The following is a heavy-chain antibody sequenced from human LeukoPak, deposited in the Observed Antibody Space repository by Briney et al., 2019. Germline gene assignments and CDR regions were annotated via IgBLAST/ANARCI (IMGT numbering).Heavy chain of an antibody. CDR1: GGSISYYY. Sequence: SETLSLTCTVSGGSISYYYWSWIRQSAGKGLEWIGRVYTSGSTYYNPSLKSRVTISVDTSKNQFSLKLSSVTAADTAVYYCARARTYSSSWYYYYMDVRGKGTTVTVSS. J-gene: IGHJ6*03. D-gene: IGHD6-13*01. V-gene: IGHV4-4*07. CDR3: ARARTYSSSWYYYYMDV. CDR2: VYTSGST.